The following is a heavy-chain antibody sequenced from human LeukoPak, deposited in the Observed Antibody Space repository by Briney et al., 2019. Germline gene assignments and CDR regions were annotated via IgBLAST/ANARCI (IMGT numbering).Heavy chain of an antibody. CDR1: GGSFSGYY. Sequence: SETLSLTCAVYGGSFSGYYWSWIRQPPGKGLEWIGEINHSGSTNYDPSLKSRVTISVDTSKNQFSLKLSSVTAADTAVYYCARGAGTYDYWGQGTLVTVSS. CDR3: ARGAGTYDY. J-gene: IGHJ4*02. V-gene: IGHV4-34*01. CDR2: INHSGST. D-gene: IGHD1-7*01.